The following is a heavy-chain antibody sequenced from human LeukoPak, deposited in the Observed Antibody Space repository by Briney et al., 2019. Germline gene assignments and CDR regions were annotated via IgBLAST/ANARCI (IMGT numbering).Heavy chain of an antibody. Sequence: PSETLSLTCTVSGGSISSSSYYWGWIRQPPGKGLEWTGSIYYSGSTYYNPSLKSRVTISVDTSKNQFSLKLSSVTAADTAVYYCARGAEGSSWYYGRYFDYWGQGTLVTVSS. V-gene: IGHV4-39*07. J-gene: IGHJ4*02. D-gene: IGHD6-13*01. CDR3: ARGAEGSSWYYGRYFDY. CDR1: GGSISSSSYY. CDR2: IYYSGST.